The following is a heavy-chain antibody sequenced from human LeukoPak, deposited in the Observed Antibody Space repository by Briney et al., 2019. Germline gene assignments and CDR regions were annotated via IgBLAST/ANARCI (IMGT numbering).Heavy chain of an antibody. Sequence: SGPTLVNPTQTLTLTCTFSGFSVTTSGVSVGWIRQPPGKALEWLAVIYWNDNKYYNPSPNNRVTVTKDTSKNQVVLTLTNMDPVDTATYYCAHRRTASGWSDFFDSWGQGTLVTVSS. CDR1: GFSVTTSGVS. J-gene: IGHJ5*01. CDR2: IYWNDNK. V-gene: IGHV2-5*01. CDR3: AHRRTASGWSDFFDS. D-gene: IGHD6-19*01.